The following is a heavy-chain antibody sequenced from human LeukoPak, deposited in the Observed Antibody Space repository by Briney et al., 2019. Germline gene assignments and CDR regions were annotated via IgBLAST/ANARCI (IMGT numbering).Heavy chain of an antibody. Sequence: GGSLRLYGAGYAFTFSSYGMSWVRPAPGKGLEWGSAISGSGGNTSYADSVKGRFTIARDNSKKTLYLQINSLRAEDTAVYDCAKERRGCFDYWGQGTLVTVSS. V-gene: IGHV3-23*01. CDR3: AKERRGCFDY. D-gene: IGHD3-10*01. CDR1: AFTFSSYG. CDR2: ISGSGGNT. J-gene: IGHJ4*02.